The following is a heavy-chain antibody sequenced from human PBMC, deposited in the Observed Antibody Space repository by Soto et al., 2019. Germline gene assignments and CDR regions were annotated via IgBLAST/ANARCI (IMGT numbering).Heavy chain of an antibody. V-gene: IGHV1-69*01. CDR3: ARDHGDIPTDQYYFDY. J-gene: IGHJ4*02. CDR2: IIPIFGTA. Sequence: QVQLVQSGAEVKKPGSSVKVSYKASGGTFSSYAISWVRQAPGQGLEWMGGIIPIFGTANYAQKFQGRVTITADESTSTAYMELSSLRSEDTAVYYCARDHGDIPTDQYYFDYWGQGTLVTVSS. D-gene: IGHD4-17*01. CDR1: GGTFSSYA.